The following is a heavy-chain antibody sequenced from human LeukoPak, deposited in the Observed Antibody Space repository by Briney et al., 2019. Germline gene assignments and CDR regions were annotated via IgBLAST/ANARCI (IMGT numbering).Heavy chain of an antibody. D-gene: IGHD3-22*01. CDR1: GYSIRSGYY. V-gene: IGHV4-4*07. Sequence: PSETLSLTCTVSGYSIRSGYYWSWIRPPAGKGLESIGHISTSGSTNYNPSLKSRVTMSVDTSKNQFSLKLSSVTAADTAVYYCARVRYSDSSVLTRKRSYYFDYWGQGTLVTVSS. CDR3: ARVRYSDSSVLTRKRSYYFDY. J-gene: IGHJ4*02. CDR2: ISTSGST.